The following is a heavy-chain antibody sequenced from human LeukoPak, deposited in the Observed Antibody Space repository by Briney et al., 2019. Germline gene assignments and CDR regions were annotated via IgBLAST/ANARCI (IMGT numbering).Heavy chain of an antibody. V-gene: IGHV4-34*01. CDR3: ARTTMIAHATNY. D-gene: IGHD3-22*01. CDR1: GGSFSGYY. J-gene: IGHJ4*02. Sequence: SETLSLTCAVYGGSFSGYYRSWIRQPPGKGLEWIGEINHSGSTNYNPSLKSRVTISVDTSKNQFSLKLSSVTAAVTAVYYCARTTMIAHATNYWGQGTLVTVSS. CDR2: INHSGST.